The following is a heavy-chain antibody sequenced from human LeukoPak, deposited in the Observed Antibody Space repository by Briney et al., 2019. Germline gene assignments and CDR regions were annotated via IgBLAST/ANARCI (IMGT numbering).Heavy chain of an antibody. Sequence: RTSETLSLTCTVSGDSISSNSYYWVWTRQPPGKGLEWIGSINYSGNTYYSSSLRSRVTISVDTSRNQFSLKLSSVTAADTAVYSCARLLTGSSDGNYFDHWGQGTLVTVSS. CDR2: INYSGNT. V-gene: IGHV4-39*01. CDR1: GDSISSNSYY. J-gene: IGHJ4*02. D-gene: IGHD2-15*01. CDR3: ARLLTGSSDGNYFDH.